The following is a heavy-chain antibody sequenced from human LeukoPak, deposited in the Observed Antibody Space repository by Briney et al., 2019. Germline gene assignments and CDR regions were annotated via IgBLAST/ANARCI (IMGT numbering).Heavy chain of an antibody. CDR2: ISGSGGST. D-gene: IGHD6-19*01. Sequence: GGSLRLSCAASGFTFSSYAMGWVRQAPGKGLEWVSAISGSGGSTYYADSVKGRFTISRDNSKNTLYLQMNSLRAEDTAVYYCAKDLGSIAVAGTIDYWGQGTLVTVSS. CDR1: GFTFSSYA. V-gene: IGHV3-23*01. CDR3: AKDLGSIAVAGTIDY. J-gene: IGHJ4*02.